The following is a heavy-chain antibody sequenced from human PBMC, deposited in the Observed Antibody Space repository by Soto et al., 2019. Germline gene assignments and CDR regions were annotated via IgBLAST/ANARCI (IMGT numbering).Heavy chain of an antibody. J-gene: IGHJ6*02. CDR1: GFTFSSYA. V-gene: IGHV3-30-3*01. CDR3: ARGSTVTTLDGMDV. CDR2: ISYDGSNK. Sequence: GGSLRLSCAASGFTFSSYAMHWVRQAPGKGLEWVAVISYDGSNKYYADSVKGRFTISRDNSKNTLYLQMNSLRAEDTAVYYCARGSTVTTLDGMDVWGQGTTVTVSS. D-gene: IGHD4-17*01.